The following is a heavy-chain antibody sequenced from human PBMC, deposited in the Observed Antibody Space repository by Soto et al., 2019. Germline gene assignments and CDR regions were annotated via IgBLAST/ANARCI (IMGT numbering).Heavy chain of an antibody. CDR2: ISSSGSVV. CDR3: VRETVAPVVGQDPYYGLDV. CDR1: GFNFIDYY. Sequence: QEQLVEYGGGLVKLGGSLRLSCAASGFNFIDYYFSWIRQAPGKGLEWVSFISSSGSVVYYSDSVKGRFTISRDNDKNLVFLQLNSLGAEDAAVYYCVRETVAPVVGQDPYYGLDVWGQGTTVTVSS. J-gene: IGHJ6*02. D-gene: IGHD6-19*01. V-gene: IGHV3-11*01.